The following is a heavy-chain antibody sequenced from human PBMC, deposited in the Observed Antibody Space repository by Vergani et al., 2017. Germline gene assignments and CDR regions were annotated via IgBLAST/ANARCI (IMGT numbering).Heavy chain of an antibody. J-gene: IGHJ6*03. CDR3: ARGYCGGDCYWSDYYYYMDV. CDR2: IWYDGSNK. V-gene: IGHV3-33*01. D-gene: IGHD2-21*01. Sequence: QVQLVESGGGVVQPGRSLRLSCAASGFTFSSYGIHWVRQAPGKGLEWVAVIWYDGSNKYYAGSVKGRFTISRDNSKTPLYLQMNSLRAEDTAVYYCARGYCGGDCYWSDYYYYMDVWGKGTTVTVSS. CDR1: GFTFSSYG.